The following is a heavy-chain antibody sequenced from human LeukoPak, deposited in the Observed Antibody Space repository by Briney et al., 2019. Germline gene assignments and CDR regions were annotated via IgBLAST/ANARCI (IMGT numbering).Heavy chain of an antibody. J-gene: IGHJ3*02. D-gene: IGHD1-1*01. Sequence: ASVKVSCKASGYTFTSYGISWVRQAPGQGLEWMGWISAYNGNTNYAQKLQGRVTMTTDTSTSTAYMELRSLRSDDTAVYYCASTNGRLTGADDAFDIWGQGTMVTVSS. CDR2: ISAYNGNT. CDR1: GYTFTSYG. CDR3: ASTNGRLTGADDAFDI. V-gene: IGHV1-18*01.